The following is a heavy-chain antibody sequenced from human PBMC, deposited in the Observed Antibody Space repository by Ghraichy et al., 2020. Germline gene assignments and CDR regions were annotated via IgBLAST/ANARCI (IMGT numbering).Heavy chain of an antibody. CDR1: GGSITSGGHY. CDR2: IHYSGST. J-gene: IGHJ4*02. Sequence: SETLSLTCTVSGGSITSGGHYWSWIRQPPGKGLEWIGYIHYSGSTHYNPSLKSRVIISVDTSKNQFSLKLSSVTAADTAVYYCARDHSDYGGVDYWGQGTLVTVSS. D-gene: IGHD4-23*01. V-gene: IGHV4-30-4*01. CDR3: ARDHSDYGGVDY.